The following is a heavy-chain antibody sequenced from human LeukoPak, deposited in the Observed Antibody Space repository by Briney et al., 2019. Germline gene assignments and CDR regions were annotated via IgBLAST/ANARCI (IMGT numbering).Heavy chain of an antibody. Sequence: PGGSLRLSCAASGFTFSSYEMNWDRQAPGKGLEWVSYISSSGSTIYYADSVKGRFTISRDNAKNSLYLQMNSLRAEDTAVYYCATDIVATIPDFDYWGQGTLVTVSS. V-gene: IGHV3-48*03. D-gene: IGHD5-12*01. J-gene: IGHJ4*02. CDR1: GFTFSSYE. CDR2: ISSSGSTI. CDR3: ATDIVATIPDFDY.